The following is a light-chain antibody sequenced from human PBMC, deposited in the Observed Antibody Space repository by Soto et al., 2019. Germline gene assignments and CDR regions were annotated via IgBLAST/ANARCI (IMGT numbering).Light chain of an antibody. CDR3: CSFAGSNTLV. CDR1: SSDVGNYAS. Sequence: SALTQPPSASGSPGQSVTISCTGSSSDVGNYASVAWYRQHPGKAPNLMIYEVIKRPSGVPDRFSASKSGNTASLTVSGLQAEDEADYYCCSFAGSNTLVFGGGTKLTVL. V-gene: IGLV2-8*01. J-gene: IGLJ3*02. CDR2: EVI.